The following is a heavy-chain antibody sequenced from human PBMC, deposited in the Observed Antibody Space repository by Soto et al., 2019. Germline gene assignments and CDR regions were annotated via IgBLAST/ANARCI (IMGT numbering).Heavy chain of an antibody. V-gene: IGHV3-15*07. CDR2: IKSKTDGGTT. J-gene: IGHJ6*02. D-gene: IGHD4-17*01. CDR1: GFTFSNLW. CDR3: TTDLTVTTDYYYYGMDV. Sequence: PGGSLRLSCAASGFTFSNLWMNWVRQAPGKGLEWVGRIKSKTDGGTTDYAAPVKGRFTISRDDSKNTLYLQMNSLKTEDTAVYYCTTDLTVTTDYYYYGMDVWGQGTTVTVSS.